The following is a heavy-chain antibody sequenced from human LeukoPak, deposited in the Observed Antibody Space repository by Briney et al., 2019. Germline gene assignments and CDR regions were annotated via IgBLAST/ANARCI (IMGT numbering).Heavy chain of an antibody. CDR1: GFTFSSYW. CDR3: ARDQGIFDY. J-gene: IGHJ4*02. CDR2: ISSDGSST. V-gene: IGHV3-74*01. Sequence: GGSLRLSCAASGFTFSSYWMHWVRQAPGKGLVWVSRISSDGSSTRHADSVKGRFTISRDNAKDTLYLQMNSLRDEDSAVYYCARDQGIFDYWGQGTLVTVSS.